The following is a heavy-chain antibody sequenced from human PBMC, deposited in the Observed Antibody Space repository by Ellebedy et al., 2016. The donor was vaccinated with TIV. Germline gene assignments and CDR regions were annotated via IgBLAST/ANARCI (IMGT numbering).Heavy chain of an antibody. CDR2: ISGSGGST. CDR1: GFTFSSYS. Sequence: GESLKISXAASGFTFSSYSMNWVRQAPGKGLEWVSAISGSGGSTYYADSVKGRFTISRDNSKNTLYLQMNSLRAEDTAVYYCAKGDILTGYYSSRNAFDIWGQGTMVTVSS. D-gene: IGHD3-9*01. CDR3: AKGDILTGYYSSRNAFDI. J-gene: IGHJ3*02. V-gene: IGHV3-23*01.